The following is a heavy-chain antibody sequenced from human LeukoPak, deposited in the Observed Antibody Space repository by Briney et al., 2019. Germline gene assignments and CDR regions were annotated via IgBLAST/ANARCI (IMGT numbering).Heavy chain of an antibody. Sequence: ASVKVSCKASGYTFTSYGISWVRQAPGQGLEWMGWISAYNGNTNYAQKLQGRVTMTTDTSTSTAYMELRSLRSDDTAVYYCARGPPAGYSSGWYVNYWGQGTLITVSS. CDR3: ARGPPAGYSSGWYVNY. J-gene: IGHJ4*02. CDR2: ISAYNGNT. CDR1: GYTFTSYG. D-gene: IGHD6-19*01. V-gene: IGHV1-18*01.